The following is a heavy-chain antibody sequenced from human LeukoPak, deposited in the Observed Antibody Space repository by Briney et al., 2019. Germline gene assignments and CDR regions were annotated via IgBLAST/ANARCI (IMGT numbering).Heavy chain of an antibody. V-gene: IGHV1-18*01. CDR1: GYTFTSYG. CDR3: ARYVYYDILTGDYYYYMDV. D-gene: IGHD3-9*01. Sequence: ASVKVSCKASGYTFTSYGISWVRQAPGQGLEWMGWISAYNGNTNYAQKLQGRVTMTTDTSTSTAYMELRSLRSDDTAVYYCARYVYYDILTGDYYYYMDVWGKGTTVTVSS. CDR2: ISAYNGNT. J-gene: IGHJ6*03.